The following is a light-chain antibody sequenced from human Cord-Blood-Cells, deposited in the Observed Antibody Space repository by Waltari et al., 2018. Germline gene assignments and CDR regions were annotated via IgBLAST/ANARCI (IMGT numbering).Light chain of an antibody. CDR2: EGS. Sequence: QSALTQPASVSGSPGQSITIPCTGTSSDGGGYNLVSWYQQHPGQAPKLMIYEGSKRPSGVSNRFSGSKSGNTASLTISGLQAEDEADYYCCSYAGSSTVVFGGGTKLTVL. V-gene: IGLV2-23*01. CDR3: CSYAGSSTVV. J-gene: IGLJ2*01. CDR1: SSDGGGYNL.